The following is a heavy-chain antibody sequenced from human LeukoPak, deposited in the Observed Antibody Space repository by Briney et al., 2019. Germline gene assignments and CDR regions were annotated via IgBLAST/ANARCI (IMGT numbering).Heavy chain of an antibody. V-gene: IGHV3-30*02. Sequence: GGSLRLSCAASGFTFSSYGMHWVRQAPGKGLEWVAFIRYDGSNKYYADSVKGRFTISRDDAQNSLYLQMNSLRADDTAVYYCAKDILAAGLFFDYWGQGILVTVSS. D-gene: IGHD6-13*01. CDR3: AKDILAAGLFFDY. CDR2: IRYDGSNK. CDR1: GFTFSSYG. J-gene: IGHJ4*02.